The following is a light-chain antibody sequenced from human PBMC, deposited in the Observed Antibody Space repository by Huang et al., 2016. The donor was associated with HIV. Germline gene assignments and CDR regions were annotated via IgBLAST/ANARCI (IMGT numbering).Light chain of an antibody. Sequence: DIQMTQSPSTLSASIGDRVTITCRASQSISSWLAWFHQKPGQAPKLLMFGASSLESGVPSRFSGSGSGTEFSLTISSLRPDDYATYFCQQYNSYPYTFGQGTKLEIK. V-gene: IGKV1-5*01. CDR1: QSISSW. CDR2: GAS. J-gene: IGKJ2*01. CDR3: QQYNSYPYT.